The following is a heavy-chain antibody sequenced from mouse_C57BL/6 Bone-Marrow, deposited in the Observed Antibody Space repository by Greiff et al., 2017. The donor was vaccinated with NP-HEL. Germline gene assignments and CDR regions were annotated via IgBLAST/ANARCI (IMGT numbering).Heavy chain of an antibody. V-gene: IGHV10-3*01. J-gene: IGHJ2*01. CDR3: VRDRADGYYGGYFDY. CDR2: IRSKSSNYAT. Sequence: EVKVVESGGGLVQPKGSLKLSCAASGFTFNTYAMHWVRQAPGKGLEWVARIRSKSSNYATYYADSVKDRFTISRDDSQSMLYLQMNDLKTEDTAMYYCVRDRADGYYGGYFDYWGQGTTLTVSS. CDR1: GFTFNTYA. D-gene: IGHD2-3*01.